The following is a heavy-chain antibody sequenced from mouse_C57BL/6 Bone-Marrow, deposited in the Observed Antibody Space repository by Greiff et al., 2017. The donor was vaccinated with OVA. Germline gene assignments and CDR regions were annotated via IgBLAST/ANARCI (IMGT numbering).Heavy chain of an antibody. CDR3: AREDCAWFAY. Sequence: QVQLQQPGAELVRPGTSVKLSCKASGYTFTSYWMHWVKQRPGQGLEWIGVIDPSDSYTNYNQKFKGKATLTVDTSSSTAYLQLSSLTSEDSAVYDCAREDCAWFAYWGQGTLVTVSA. CDR2: IDPSDSYT. CDR1: GYTFTSYW. V-gene: IGHV1-59*01. J-gene: IGHJ3*01.